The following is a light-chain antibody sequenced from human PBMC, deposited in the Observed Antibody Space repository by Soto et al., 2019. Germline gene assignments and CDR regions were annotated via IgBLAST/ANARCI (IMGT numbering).Light chain of an antibody. J-gene: IGKJ5*01. CDR3: QQYNTWPPIT. CDR2: GAS. Sequence: IVLTQSPGTLSLSPGERTTLSCRASQSISRYLAWYQQKPGQAPRLLIYGASIRATGIPARFSGSGSWTEFTLTISSLQSEDFAVYYCQQYNTWPPITFGQGTRLEIK. V-gene: IGKV3-15*01. CDR1: QSISRY.